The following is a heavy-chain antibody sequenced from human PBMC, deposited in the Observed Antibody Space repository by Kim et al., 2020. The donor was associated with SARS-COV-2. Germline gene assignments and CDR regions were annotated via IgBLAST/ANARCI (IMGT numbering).Heavy chain of an antibody. Sequence: ASVKVSCKASGYTFSNFLMHWVRQASGQRLEWMGWINAGNGNTKYSQKFQDRVTITRDTSANTAYMDLSSLRSEDTAVYYCAREGSSGWDTFDYWVQGSL. CDR1: GYTFSNFL. J-gene: IGHJ4*02. D-gene: IGHD6-19*01. CDR2: INAGNGNT. V-gene: IGHV1-3*01. CDR3: AREGSSGWDTFDY.